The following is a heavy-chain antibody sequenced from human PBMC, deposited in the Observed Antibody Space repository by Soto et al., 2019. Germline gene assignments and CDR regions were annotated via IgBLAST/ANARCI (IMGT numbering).Heavy chain of an antibody. V-gene: IGHV3-15*01. CDR3: TTDARTVTAWYYYMDV. J-gene: IGHJ6*03. Sequence: EVQLVESGGGLVKPGGSLRLSCAASGFTFSNAWMNWVRQAPGKGLEWVGRIKSKTDRGTTDYAAPVKGRFTISRDDSENTLYLQMNSLKTEDTAVYYSTTDARTVTAWYYYMDVWGKGTGHRLL. CDR1: GFTFSNAW. D-gene: IGHD4-4*01. CDR2: IKSKTDRGTT.